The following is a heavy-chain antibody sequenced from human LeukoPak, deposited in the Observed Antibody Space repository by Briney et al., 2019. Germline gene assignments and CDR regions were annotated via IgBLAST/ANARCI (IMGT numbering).Heavy chain of an antibody. V-gene: IGHV5-51*01. D-gene: IGHD3-22*01. CDR3: TRREDRTGYSDY. Sequence: GESLKISCKTSGYSFTTYWIAWVRQLPGKGLEWMGIIHPGRSDLRYSPSFQGPVTISADKSISTAYLQWSSLEASDTAMYYCTRREDRTGYSDYWGQGTLVTVSS. J-gene: IGHJ4*02. CDR1: GYSFTTYW. CDR2: IHPGRSDL.